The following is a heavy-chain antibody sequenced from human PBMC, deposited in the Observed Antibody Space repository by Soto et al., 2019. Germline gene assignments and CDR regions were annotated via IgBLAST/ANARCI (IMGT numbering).Heavy chain of an antibody. J-gene: IGHJ4*02. Sequence: ASVKVSCKASGYTFTSYPMHWVRQAPGQRLEWMGWINAGNGSTKYSQKFQGRVTITRDTSASTAYMELSSLRSEDTAVYYCARSIVVVTALDYWGQGTLVTVSS. V-gene: IGHV1-3*01. D-gene: IGHD2-21*02. CDR1: GYTFTSYP. CDR3: ARSIVVVTALDY. CDR2: INAGNGST.